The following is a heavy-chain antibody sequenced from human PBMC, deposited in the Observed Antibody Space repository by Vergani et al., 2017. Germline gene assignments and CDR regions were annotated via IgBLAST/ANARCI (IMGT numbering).Heavy chain of an antibody. CDR3: ARAPFRITAAEDYAFDV. V-gene: IGHV1-8*02. Sequence: QVQLVQSGAEVKEPGGSVQVSCKASGYTLNTYDINWVRQAAGQGLEWMGWMNPNSGNTGYTQKFQGRVTMTSITSIGTAYMELSGLTSDDTAVYYCARAPFRITAAEDYAFDVWGQGTLVTVSS. CDR2: MNPNSGNT. J-gene: IGHJ3*01. D-gene: IGHD6-13*01. CDR1: GYTLNTYD.